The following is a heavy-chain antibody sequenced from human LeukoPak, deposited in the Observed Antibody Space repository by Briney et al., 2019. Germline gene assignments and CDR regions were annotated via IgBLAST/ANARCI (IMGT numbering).Heavy chain of an antibody. J-gene: IGHJ4*02. CDR3: AKDRVGAILYFDY. V-gene: IGHV3-23*01. Sequence: PGGSLRLSCAASGFTFSSYAMSWVRQAPGKGLEWVSAMSGSGSRTYYADSVKGRFTISRDNSKNTLYLQMSSLRVEDTALYYCAKDRVGAILYFDYWGQGTLVTVSS. CDR2: MSGSGSRT. CDR1: GFTFSSYA. D-gene: IGHD1-26*01.